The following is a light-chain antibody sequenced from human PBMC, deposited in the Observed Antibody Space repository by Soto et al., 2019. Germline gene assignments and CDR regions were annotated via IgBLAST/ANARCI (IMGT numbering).Light chain of an antibody. CDR2: GAS. J-gene: IGKJ1*01. Sequence: EIVMMQSPATLSVSPGERATLSCRASQSVSSNLAWYQQKHGQAPRLLIYGASTRATGIPARFSGSGSGTEFTLTISSLQSEDFAVYYCQQYNNWWTFGQGTKVEIK. CDR3: QQYNNWWT. V-gene: IGKV3-15*01. CDR1: QSVSSN.